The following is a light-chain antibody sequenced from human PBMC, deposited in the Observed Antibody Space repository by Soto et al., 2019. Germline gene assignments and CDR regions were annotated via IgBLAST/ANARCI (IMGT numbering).Light chain of an antibody. CDR1: QDISNY. V-gene: IGKV1-33*01. CDR2: DAS. J-gene: IGKJ4*01. CDR3: QQYDNLPLT. Sequence: DIRMTQSPSSLSASVGDRVTITCQASQDISNYLNWYQQKPGKAPKLLIYDASNLETGVPSRFSGSGSGADFNSNISSLQPEDIATYYCQQYDNLPLTFGGGTKVEIK.